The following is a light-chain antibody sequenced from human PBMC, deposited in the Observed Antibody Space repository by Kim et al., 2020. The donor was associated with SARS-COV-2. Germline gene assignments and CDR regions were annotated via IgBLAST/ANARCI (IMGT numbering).Light chain of an antibody. J-gene: IGKJ4*01. CDR3: QQRSNGPLT. CDR1: QGVTSD. CDR2: EAS. V-gene: IGKV3-11*01. Sequence: SLSPGDQATLSGRASQGVTSDLAWYQQKPGQAPRLLIYEASNRATGIPARFSGSGAGTDFTLTISSLAPEDFAVYYCQQRSNGPLTFGGGTKLEI.